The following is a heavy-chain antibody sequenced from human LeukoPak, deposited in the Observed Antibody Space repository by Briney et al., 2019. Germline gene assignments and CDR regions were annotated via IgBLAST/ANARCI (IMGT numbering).Heavy chain of an antibody. J-gene: IGHJ4*02. D-gene: IGHD1-26*01. CDR3: ARTFRRDGSYPFDY. Sequence: SVKVSCKASGGTFSSYAISWVRQAPGQGLEWMGGIIPIFGIANYAQKFQGRVTITADKSTSTAYMELSSLRSEDTAVYYCARTFRRDGSYPFDYWGQGTLVTVSS. CDR2: IIPIFGIA. V-gene: IGHV1-69*17. CDR1: GGTFSSYA.